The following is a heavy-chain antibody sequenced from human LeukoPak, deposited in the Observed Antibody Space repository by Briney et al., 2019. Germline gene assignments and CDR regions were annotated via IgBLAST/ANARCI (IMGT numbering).Heavy chain of an antibody. V-gene: IGHV4-4*02. J-gene: IGHJ4*02. CDR1: GGSISSSNW. Sequence: SETLSLTCAVSGGSISSSNWWSWVRQPPGKGLEWIGEISHSGSTNYNPSLKRRVIISVDKSKNQFSLKVSSVTAADTAVYYCARCRGDYSQLLDYSGEGTLVTVS. CDR3: ARCRGDYSQLLDY. CDR2: ISHSGST. D-gene: IGHD4-17*01.